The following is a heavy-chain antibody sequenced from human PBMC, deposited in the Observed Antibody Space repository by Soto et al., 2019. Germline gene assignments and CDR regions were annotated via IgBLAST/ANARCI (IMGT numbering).Heavy chain of an antibody. CDR3: ARSSPHSGYYAPCDY. Sequence: PSETLSLNCTVSGGSISSSSYSWVWIRQPPGKGLEWIGSIYYSGSTYYNPSLKSRVTISVDTSKNQFSLKLSSVTAADTAVYYCARSSPHSGYYAPCDYWGQGTLVT. CDR1: GGSISSSSYS. J-gene: IGHJ4*02. D-gene: IGHD3-22*01. V-gene: IGHV4-39*01. CDR2: IYYSGST.